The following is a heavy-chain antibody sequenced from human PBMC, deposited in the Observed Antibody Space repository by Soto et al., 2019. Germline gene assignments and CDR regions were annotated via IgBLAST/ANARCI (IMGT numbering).Heavy chain of an antibody. J-gene: IGHJ6*02. CDR2: IDPSDSYT. CDR3: ARLARPDCSGGSCYFPYYYYYYGMDV. D-gene: IGHD2-15*01. CDR1: GYSFTSYW. Sequence: PGESLKISCKGSGYSFTSYWISWVRQMPGEGLEWMGRIDPSDSYTNYSPSFQGHVTISADKSISTAYLQWSSLKASDTAMYYCARLARPDCSGGSCYFPYYYYYYGMDVWGQGTTVTVSS. V-gene: IGHV5-10-1*01.